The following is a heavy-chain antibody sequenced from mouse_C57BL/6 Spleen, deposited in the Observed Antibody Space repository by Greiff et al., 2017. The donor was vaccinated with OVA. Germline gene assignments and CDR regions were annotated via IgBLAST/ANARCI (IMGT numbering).Heavy chain of an antibody. Sequence: VQLQQSGAELVRPGASVKLSCKASGYTFTDYYINWVKQRPGQGLEWIARIYPGSGNTYYNEKFKGKATLTAEKSSSTAYMQLSSLTSEDSAVYFCARNWEGGFDYWGQGTTLTVSS. D-gene: IGHD4-1*01. CDR2: IYPGSGNT. V-gene: IGHV1-76*01. CDR1: GYTFTDYY. CDR3: ARNWEGGFDY. J-gene: IGHJ2*01.